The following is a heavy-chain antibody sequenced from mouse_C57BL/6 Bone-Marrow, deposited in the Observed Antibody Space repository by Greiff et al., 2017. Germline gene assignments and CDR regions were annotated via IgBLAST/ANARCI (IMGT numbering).Heavy chain of an antibody. CDR2: IDPEDGDT. D-gene: IGHD1-1*01. CDR3: TRDGSTYWYFDV. J-gene: IGHJ1*03. Sequence: VQLQQSGAELVRPGASVKLSCTASGFNIKDYYMHWVKQRPEQGLEWIGRIDPEDGDTEYAPKFQGKATMTADTSSNTAYLQLSSLTSEDTAVYYCTRDGSTYWYFDVWGTGTTVTVSS. CDR1: GFNIKDYY. V-gene: IGHV14-1*01.